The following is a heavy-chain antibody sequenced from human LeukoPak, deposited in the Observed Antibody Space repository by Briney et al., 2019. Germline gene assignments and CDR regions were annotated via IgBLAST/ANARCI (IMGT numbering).Heavy chain of an antibody. J-gene: IGHJ4*02. CDR2: IDPSGGST. Sequence: GASVKVSCKASGYTFTNYYIHWVRQAPGQGPEWMGMIDPSGGSTTYAQKFQGRVTMTRDTSTTTVNMELSSLRSEDTAVFYCARGMSDWYRVFDRWGQGTLVTVSS. D-gene: IGHD3-9*01. V-gene: IGHV1-46*01. CDR1: GYTFTNYY. CDR3: ARGMSDWYRVFDR.